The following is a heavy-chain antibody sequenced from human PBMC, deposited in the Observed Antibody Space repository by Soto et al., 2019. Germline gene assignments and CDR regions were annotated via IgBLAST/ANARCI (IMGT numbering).Heavy chain of an antibody. CDR3: ARGGLIRGVLYY. J-gene: IGHJ4*02. D-gene: IGHD3-10*01. V-gene: IGHV4-34*01. Sequence: QVQLQQWGAGLLKPSETLSLTCAVYDGSSNNYYWSLIRQPPGKGLEWIGEINHSGSTNYNATLKSRVTISEDTSKKQFSLERRFVTAADTAVYYCARGGLIRGVLYYWGQGTLVTVAS. CDR1: DGSSNNYY. CDR2: INHSGST.